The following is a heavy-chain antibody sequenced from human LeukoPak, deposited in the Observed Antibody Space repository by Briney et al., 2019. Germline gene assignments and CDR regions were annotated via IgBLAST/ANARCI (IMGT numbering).Heavy chain of an antibody. V-gene: IGHV4-39*07. CDR1: GGSISSSSYY. CDR3: ARGDRYCTNGVCYRSRKYYFDY. D-gene: IGHD2-8*01. Sequence: SETLSLTCTVSGGSISSSSYYWSWIRQPPGKGLEWIGEINHSGSTNYNPSLKSRVTISVDTSKNQFSLKLSSVTAADTAVYYCARGDRYCTNGVCYRSRKYYFDYWGQGTLVTVSS. J-gene: IGHJ4*02. CDR2: INHSGST.